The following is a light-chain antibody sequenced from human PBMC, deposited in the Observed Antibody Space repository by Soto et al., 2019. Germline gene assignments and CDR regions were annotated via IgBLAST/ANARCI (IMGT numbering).Light chain of an antibody. CDR3: QKYGSSPLLT. V-gene: IGKV3-20*01. Sequence: EIVLTQSPGTLSLSPGERATLSCRASQSVSSSYLAWYQQKPGQAPRLLIYGASSRASGIPERFSGSGSGTDFTLTISRLEPEDFAVYYCQKYGSSPLLTFGGGTKVEIK. J-gene: IGKJ4*01. CDR2: GAS. CDR1: QSVSSSY.